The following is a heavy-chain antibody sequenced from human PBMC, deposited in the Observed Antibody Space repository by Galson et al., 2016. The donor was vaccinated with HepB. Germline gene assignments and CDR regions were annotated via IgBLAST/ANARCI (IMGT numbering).Heavy chain of an antibody. V-gene: IGHV1-8*01. J-gene: IGHJ6*02. Sequence: SVKVSCKASGYTFTNYDISWVRQATGQGLEWMGWMNPNSGSTGYAQKFQGRVTMTRSTSIGTAYMELSRLRSDDTAVYYCARGGYSTGWYSDYYGMDVWGQGTTVTVSS. CDR1: GYTFTNYD. CDR3: ARGGYSTGWYSDYYGMDV. D-gene: IGHD6-19*01. CDR2: MNPNSGST.